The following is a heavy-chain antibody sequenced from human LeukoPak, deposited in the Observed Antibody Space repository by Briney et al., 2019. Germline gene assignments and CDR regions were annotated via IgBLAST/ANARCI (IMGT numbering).Heavy chain of an antibody. CDR1: GGTFSSYA. J-gene: IGHJ4*02. CDR3: AREFWNGWASMGYYFDY. CDR2: IIPILGIA. Sequence: SVKVSCKASGGTFSSYAISWVRQAPGQGLEWIGRIIPILGIANYAQKFQGRVTITADKSTSTAYMELSSLRSEGTAVYYCAREFWNGWASMGYYFDYWGQGTLVTVSS. D-gene: IGHD1-1*01. V-gene: IGHV1-69*04.